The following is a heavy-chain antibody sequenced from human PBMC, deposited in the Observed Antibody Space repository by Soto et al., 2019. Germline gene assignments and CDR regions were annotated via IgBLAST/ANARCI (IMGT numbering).Heavy chain of an antibody. Sequence: PGGSLRLSCAASGFTFSSYWMSWVRQAPGKGLEWVANIKQDGSEKYYVDSVKGRFTISRDNAKNSLYLQMNSLRAEDTAVYYCARDRRGSGSYYGPIFDYWGQGTLVTVSS. J-gene: IGHJ4*02. CDR1: GFTFSSYW. V-gene: IGHV3-7*01. CDR3: ARDRRGSGSYYGPIFDY. CDR2: IKQDGSEK. D-gene: IGHD3-10*01.